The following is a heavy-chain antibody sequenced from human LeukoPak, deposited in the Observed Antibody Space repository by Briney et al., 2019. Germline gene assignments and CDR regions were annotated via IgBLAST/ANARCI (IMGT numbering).Heavy chain of an antibody. CDR3: ATMVQGVHTYFGS. CDR2: IYYRGST. Sequence: PSETLSLTCTVSGGSISAYYWSWIRQPPGKGLEWIGYIYYRGSTNYNPSLKSRVTMSLDTSKNQLFLKLSSVTAADTAVYYCATMVQGVHTYFGSWGQGNLVAVSS. D-gene: IGHD3-10*01. CDR1: GGSISAYY. J-gene: IGHJ4*02. V-gene: IGHV4-59*01.